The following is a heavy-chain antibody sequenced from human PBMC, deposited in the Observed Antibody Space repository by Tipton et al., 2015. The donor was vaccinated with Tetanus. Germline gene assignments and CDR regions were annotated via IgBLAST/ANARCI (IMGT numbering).Heavy chain of an antibody. V-gene: IGHV4-59*01. CDR2: TYDSGRI. Sequence: TLSLTCTVSGGSMRGDHWSWIRQPPGKGLEWLGHTYDSGRINYNPSLKSRVTISVDASRNQFSLTPNSVTAADTAVYFCAGYRGGWGGRGYWGQGTLVTVSS. CDR1: GGSMRGDH. D-gene: IGHD5-24*01. J-gene: IGHJ4*02. CDR3: AGYRGGWGGRGY.